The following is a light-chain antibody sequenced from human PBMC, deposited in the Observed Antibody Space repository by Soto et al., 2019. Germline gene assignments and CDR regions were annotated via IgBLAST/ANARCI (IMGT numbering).Light chain of an antibody. Sequence: EIVMTQSPATLSVSPGERATLSCRASQSVSSNLAWYQQKPGQAPRLLIYGASTRATGIPARFSGSGSGTEFTLTISSLQSEDFATYYCLQDYTYPRTFGQGTKVEI. CDR3: LQDYTYPRT. V-gene: IGKV3-15*01. J-gene: IGKJ1*01. CDR1: QSVSSN. CDR2: GAS.